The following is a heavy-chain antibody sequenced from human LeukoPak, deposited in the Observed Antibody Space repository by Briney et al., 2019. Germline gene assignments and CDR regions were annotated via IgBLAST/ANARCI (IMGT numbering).Heavy chain of an antibody. CDR1: GFTFSSYW. Sequence: PGGSLRLSCTASGFTFSSYWMHWVRQTPGKGLVWVSRINTDGSSTNYADSVKGRFTISRDNAKKTLYLQMNSLRAEDTAVYYCARDPKPYCSGGTCYYYWFDPWGQGTLVTVSS. J-gene: IGHJ5*02. CDR2: INTDGSST. CDR3: ARDPKPYCSGGTCYYYWFDP. D-gene: IGHD2-15*01. V-gene: IGHV3-74*01.